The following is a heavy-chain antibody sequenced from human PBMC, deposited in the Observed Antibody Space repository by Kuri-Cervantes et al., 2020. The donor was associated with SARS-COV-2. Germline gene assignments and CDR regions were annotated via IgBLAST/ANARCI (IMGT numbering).Heavy chain of an antibody. D-gene: IGHD3-10*01. CDR3: ARRITMVRVAWVYFDY. J-gene: IGHJ4*02. CDR1: GFTVSSNY. CDR2: IYSGGST. Sequence: GESLKISCAASGFTVSSNYTSWVRQAPGKGLEWVSVIYSGGSTYYADSVKGRFTISRDNSKNTLYLQMNSLRAEDTAVYYCARRITMVRVAWVYFDYWGQGTLVTVSS. V-gene: IGHV3-53*01.